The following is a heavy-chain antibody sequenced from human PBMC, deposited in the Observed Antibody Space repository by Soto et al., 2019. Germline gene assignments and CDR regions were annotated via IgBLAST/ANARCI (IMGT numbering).Heavy chain of an antibody. CDR1: GFTFSSYW. CDR2: INSDGSST. CDR3: ARVRHIAAVYYYYYGMDV. V-gene: IGHV3-74*01. D-gene: IGHD6-13*01. J-gene: IGHJ6*02. Sequence: GGSLRLSCAASGFTFSSYWMHWVRQAPGKGLVWVSRINSDGSSTSYADSVKGRFTISRDNAKNTLYLQMNSLRAEDTAVYYCARVRHIAAVYYYYYGMDVWGQGTTVTVSS.